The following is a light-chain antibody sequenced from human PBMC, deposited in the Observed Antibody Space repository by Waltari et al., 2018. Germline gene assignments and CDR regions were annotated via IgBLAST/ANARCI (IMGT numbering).Light chain of an antibody. CDR2: DAS. CDR3: QQRYNWPPLT. J-gene: IGKJ4*01. Sequence: VLTQSPATLSLSPGERATLSCRASQIVNTFLAWYQQKPGQAPRLLIYDASNRATGIPARFSGSGSGTDFTLTISSLEPEDFAVYYCQQRYNWPPLTFGGGTKVEIK. V-gene: IGKV3-11*01. CDR1: QIVNTF.